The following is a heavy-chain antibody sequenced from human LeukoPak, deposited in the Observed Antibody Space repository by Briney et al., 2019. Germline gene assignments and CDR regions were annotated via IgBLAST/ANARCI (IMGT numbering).Heavy chain of an antibody. Sequence: GGSLRLSCAASGLTFRNAWMSWVRQAPGKGLEWDGRIKSKTDGGTVGYAAPVKGRFTISRDDSKNTLSLQMTSLKTEDTAVYYCTTDPGDYEIYWGQGTLVTVSS. J-gene: IGHJ4*02. D-gene: IGHD4-17*01. CDR1: GLTFRNAW. CDR2: IKSKTDGGTV. CDR3: TTDPGDYEIY. V-gene: IGHV3-15*01.